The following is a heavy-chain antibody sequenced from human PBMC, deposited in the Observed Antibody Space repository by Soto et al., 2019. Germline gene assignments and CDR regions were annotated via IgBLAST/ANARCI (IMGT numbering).Heavy chain of an antibody. CDR2: TYYRSKWYN. CDR3: ARDILWSGLNDAFDI. V-gene: IGHV6-1*01. CDR1: WYSVSSNSAA. D-gene: IGHD3-3*01. Sequence: PSQTLSLTCAISWYSVSSNSAAWNWIRQSPSRGLGWLGRTYYRSKWYNDYAVSVKSRITINPDTSKNQFSLQLNSVTPEDTAVYYCARDILWSGLNDAFDIWGQGTMVTVSS. J-gene: IGHJ3*02.